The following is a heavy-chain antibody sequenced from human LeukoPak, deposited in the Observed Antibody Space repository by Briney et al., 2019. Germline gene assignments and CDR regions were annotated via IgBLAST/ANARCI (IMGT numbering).Heavy chain of an antibody. V-gene: IGHV1-8*01. J-gene: IGHJ5*02. D-gene: IGHD3-22*01. CDR2: VNPNSGNT. CDR3: ARGQRSSGYWSDP. Sequence: ASVKVSCKASGYTFTSHDIHWVRQAAGQGLEWMGWVNPNSGNTGYAQRFQGRVIMTRDNSITTAYMDLSNLTSDDTAIYYCARGQRSSGYWSDPWGQGTLVIVSS. CDR1: GYTFTSHD.